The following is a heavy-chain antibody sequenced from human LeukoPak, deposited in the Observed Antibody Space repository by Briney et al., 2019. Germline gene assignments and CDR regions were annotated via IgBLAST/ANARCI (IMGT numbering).Heavy chain of an antibody. J-gene: IGHJ4*02. CDR3: ATKGYSYAKGY. D-gene: IGHD5-18*01. CDR1: GFTFSSYW. CDR2: IKQDGSEK. V-gene: IGHV3-7*01. Sequence: GGSLRLSCAASGFTFSSYWMSWVRQAPGKGLEWVANIKQDGSEKYYVDSVKGRFTISRDNAKNSLYLQMNCLRAEDTAVYYCATKGYSYAKGYWGQGTLVTVSS.